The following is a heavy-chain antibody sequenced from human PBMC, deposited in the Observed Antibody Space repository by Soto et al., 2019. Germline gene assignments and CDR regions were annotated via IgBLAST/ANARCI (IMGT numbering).Heavy chain of an antibody. CDR2: ISGSGGSA. CDR1: AFTFSNYA. V-gene: IGHV3-23*01. D-gene: IGHD6-19*01. J-gene: IGHJ3*01. CDR3: VREDSAWDSRGSFDF. Sequence: GGSLRLSCAASAFTFSNYAMNWVRQAPGKGLEWVSVISGSGGSASYADSVQGRFTISRDNSKNTLYLQMNSLRAEDTAIYYCVREDSAWDSRGSFDFWGRGTMVTVSS.